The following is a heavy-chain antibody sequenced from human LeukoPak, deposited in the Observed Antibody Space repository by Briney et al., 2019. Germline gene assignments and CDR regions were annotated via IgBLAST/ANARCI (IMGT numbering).Heavy chain of an antibody. CDR2: IYTSGST. Sequence: SETLSLTCTVSGGSISSYYWSWIRQPAGKGLEWIRRIYTSGSTSYNPSLKSRVTISVDTSKNQFSLKLTSVTAADTAVYYCARGGGATRIDYWGQGTLVTVSS. CDR1: GGSISSYY. J-gene: IGHJ4*02. V-gene: IGHV4-4*07. CDR3: ARGGGATRIDY. D-gene: IGHD5-12*01.